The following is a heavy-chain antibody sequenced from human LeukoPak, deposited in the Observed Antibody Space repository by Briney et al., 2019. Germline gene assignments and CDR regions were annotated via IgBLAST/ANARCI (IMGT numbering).Heavy chain of an antibody. V-gene: IGHV3-23*01. Sequence: PGGSLRLSCAASGFTFDSYAMSWVRQAPGKGLEWVSAISSSGGSTFYADSVRGRFTISRDNSRNTLYLQMNSLRAEDTAVYYCAKATIHGGQYYYDSNGGQGALVTVSS. CDR3: AKATIHGGQYYYDSN. CDR1: GFTFDSYA. D-gene: IGHD3-22*01. J-gene: IGHJ4*02. CDR2: ISSSGGST.